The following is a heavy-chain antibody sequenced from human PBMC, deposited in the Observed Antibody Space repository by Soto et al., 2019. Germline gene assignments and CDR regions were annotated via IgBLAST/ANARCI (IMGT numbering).Heavy chain of an antibody. V-gene: IGHV1-69*06. CDR3: ARGLRQFSNYYYYGMDV. D-gene: IGHD4-17*01. Sequence: QVQLVRSGAEVKKPGSSVKVSCKASGGTFSSYAISWVRQAPGQGLEWMGGIIPIFGTANYAQKFQGRVTITADKSTSTAYMELSSLRSEDTAVYYCARGLRQFSNYYYYGMDVWGQGTTVTVSS. J-gene: IGHJ6*02. CDR2: IIPIFGTA. CDR1: GGTFSSYA.